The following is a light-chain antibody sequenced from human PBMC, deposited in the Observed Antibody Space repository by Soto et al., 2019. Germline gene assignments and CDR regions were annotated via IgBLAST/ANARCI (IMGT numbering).Light chain of an antibody. CDR3: QQSYSTPQVT. V-gene: IGKV1-39*01. CDR2: AAS. J-gene: IGKJ5*01. CDR1: QGIRND. Sequence: IQMTQSPSSLSASVGDRVTITCRASQGIRNDLGWYQQKPGKAPKLLIYAASSLQSGVPSRFSGSGSGTDFTLTISSLQPEDFATYYCQQSYSTPQVTFGQGTRLEIK.